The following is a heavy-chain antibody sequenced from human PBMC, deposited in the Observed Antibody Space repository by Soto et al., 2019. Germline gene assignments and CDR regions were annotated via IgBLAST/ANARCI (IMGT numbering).Heavy chain of an antibody. V-gene: IGHV3-30-3*01. CDR2: ISYDGSNK. J-gene: IGHJ4*02. CDR1: GFTFKSYT. CDR3: VGASMWTVKGLAY. Sequence: GALRLSCATSGFTFKSYTLHWVRQTPGRGLQWVAVISYDGSNKYYADSVRGRFTISRDNSNSTLYLQMNSLRADDSAVYYCVGASMWTVKGLAYWGQGALVIFSS. D-gene: IGHD3-10*02.